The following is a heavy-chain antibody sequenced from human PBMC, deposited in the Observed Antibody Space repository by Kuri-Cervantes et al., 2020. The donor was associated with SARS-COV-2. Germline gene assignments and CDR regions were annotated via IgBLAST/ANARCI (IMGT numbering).Heavy chain of an antibody. V-gene: IGHV4-30-4*01. CDR2: ISYRGYT. CDR1: GGSINSGQYY. D-gene: IGHD2-21*01. CDR3: AREVVVVPAASYLDN. Sequence: SCSVSGGSINSGQYYWSWVRQPPGKGLEWIGYISYRGYTHYNPSLKSRASISLDASKNQFSLQLASVTAADTAVFFCAREVVVVPAASYLDNWGQGTLVTVSS. J-gene: IGHJ4*02.